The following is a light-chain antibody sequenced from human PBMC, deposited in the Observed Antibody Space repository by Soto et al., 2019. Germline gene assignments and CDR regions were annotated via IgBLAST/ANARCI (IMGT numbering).Light chain of an antibody. J-gene: IGKJ4*01. CDR3: QQFGSSPRS. Sequence: EIVLTQSPGTLSLSPGERATLSCRASQSVSSSYLAWYQQKPGQAPRLLIYGASSRATGIPDRFSGSGSGTDVTLTISRLEPEDFAVEYCQQFGSSPRSFGGGTKVEIK. CDR1: QSVSSSY. V-gene: IGKV3-20*01. CDR2: GAS.